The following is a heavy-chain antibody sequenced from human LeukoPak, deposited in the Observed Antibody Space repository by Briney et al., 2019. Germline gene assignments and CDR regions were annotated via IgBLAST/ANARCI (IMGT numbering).Heavy chain of an antibody. Sequence: ASVKVSCKASGYAFTSYDINWVRQATGQGLEWMGWINTNTNNPAYAQGFTGRFVFSLDTSVSTAYLQISSLEAEDTAVYYCARGGYANTYAFDIWGQGTTVTVSS. CDR1: GYAFTSYD. CDR2: INTNTNNP. J-gene: IGHJ3*02. CDR3: ARGGYANTYAFDI. V-gene: IGHV7-4-1*02. D-gene: IGHD2-8*01.